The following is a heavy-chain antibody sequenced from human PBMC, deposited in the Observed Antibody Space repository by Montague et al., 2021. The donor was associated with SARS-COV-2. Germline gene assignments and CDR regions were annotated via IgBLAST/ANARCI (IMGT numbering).Heavy chain of an antibody. CDR2: IYYSGST. V-gene: IGHV4-39*01. D-gene: IGHD3-22*01. Sequence: SETLSLTCTVSGGSISSSSYYWGWIRQPPGKGLEWIGSIYYSGSTYYNPSLKSRVTTSVDTSKNQFSLKLSSVTAADTAVYYCAGFPTSYYYDSKAAPATPDAFDIWGQGTMVTVSS. CDR3: AGFPTSYYYDSKAAPATPDAFDI. CDR1: GGSISSSSYY. J-gene: IGHJ3*02.